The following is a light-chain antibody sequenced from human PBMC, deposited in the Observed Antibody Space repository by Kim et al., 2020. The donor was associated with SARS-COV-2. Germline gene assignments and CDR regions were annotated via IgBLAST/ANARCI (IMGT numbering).Light chain of an antibody. J-gene: IGKJ1*01. Sequence: IVLTQSPGTLSLSPGERATLSCRASQNISSSSLAWYQQKPGQTTSLLIYGASYRATGIPDRISGGGSATDFSLTISRLEAEDFTVYCYQRFGSSTRTFGQGTKVEIK. CDR3: QRFGSSTRT. CDR1: QNISSSS. CDR2: GAS. V-gene: IGKV3-20*01.